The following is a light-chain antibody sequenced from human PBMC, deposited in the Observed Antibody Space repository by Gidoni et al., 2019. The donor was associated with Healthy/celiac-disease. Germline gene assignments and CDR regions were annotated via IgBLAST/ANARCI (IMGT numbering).Light chain of an antibody. Sequence: DIQMTQSPSSLSASVGDRVTITCRASQSISSYLNWYQQKPGKAPKLLIYAASSLQSGVPSRFSGSGSGTDFTLTISSLQPEDLETDYCQQSYSTPPTFGQGTKVEIK. CDR3: QQSYSTPPT. V-gene: IGKV1-39*01. J-gene: IGKJ1*01. CDR1: QSISSY. CDR2: AAS.